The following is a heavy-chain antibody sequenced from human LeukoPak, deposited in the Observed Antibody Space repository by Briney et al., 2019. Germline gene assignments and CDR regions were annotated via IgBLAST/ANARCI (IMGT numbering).Heavy chain of an antibody. Sequence: PGGSLRLSCAASGFTVSSNYMSWVRQAPGKGLEWVSVIYSGSSTYYADSVKGRFTISRDNSKNTLYLQMDSLRGEDTAVYYCARVASRSSSYISGIDYWGQGTLVTVSS. V-gene: IGHV3-53*01. CDR3: ARVASRSSSYISGIDY. D-gene: IGHD6-6*01. CDR2: IYSGSST. J-gene: IGHJ4*02. CDR1: GFTVSSNY.